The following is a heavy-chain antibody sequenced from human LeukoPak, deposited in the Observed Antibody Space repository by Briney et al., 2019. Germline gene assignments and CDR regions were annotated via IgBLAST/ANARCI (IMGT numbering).Heavy chain of an antibody. D-gene: IGHD6-19*01. Sequence: PGGSLRLSCAASGFTFSSYSMNWVRQAPGKGLEWVSAISGSGGSTYYADSVKGRFTISRDNSKNTLYLQMNSLRAEGTAVYYCAKDHGIAVAASHYWGQGTLVTVSS. CDR1: GFTFSSYS. CDR2: ISGSGGST. V-gene: IGHV3-23*01. J-gene: IGHJ4*02. CDR3: AKDHGIAVAASHY.